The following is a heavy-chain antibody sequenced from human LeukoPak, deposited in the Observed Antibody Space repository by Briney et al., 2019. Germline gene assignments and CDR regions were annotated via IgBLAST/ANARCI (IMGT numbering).Heavy chain of an antibody. J-gene: IGHJ6*02. CDR1: GGSISSGGYY. D-gene: IGHD3-10*01. V-gene: IGHV4-31*03. Sequence: SQTLSLTCTVSGGSISSGGYYWSWIRQHPGKGLEWIGYIYYSGSTYYNPSLKSRVTISVDTSKNQFSLKLSSVTAADTAVYYCARHNYGSGSYNYYYYYGMDVWGQGTTVTVSS. CDR2: IYYSGST. CDR3: ARHNYGSGSYNYYYYYGMDV.